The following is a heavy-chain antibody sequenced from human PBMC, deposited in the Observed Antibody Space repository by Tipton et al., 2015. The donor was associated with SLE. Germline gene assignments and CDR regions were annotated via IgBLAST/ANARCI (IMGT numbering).Heavy chain of an antibody. D-gene: IGHD5/OR15-5a*01. V-gene: IGHV4-34*01. J-gene: IGHJ4*02. CDR1: GASFSGYS. CDR3: ARELEIMYTTYLDY. CDR2: FNHGGTT. Sequence: TLSLTCAVSGASFSGYSWNWIRQFPGKGLEWIGQFNHGGTTNYSPSLKSRVTISIDMSKNQFSLSLTSVTAADTAVYYCARELEIMYTTYLDYWGQGPLVTVSS.